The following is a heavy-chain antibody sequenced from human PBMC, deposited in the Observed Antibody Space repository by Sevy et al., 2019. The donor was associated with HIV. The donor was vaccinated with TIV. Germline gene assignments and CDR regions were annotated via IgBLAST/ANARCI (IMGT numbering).Heavy chain of an antibody. CDR3: TNFYGTGSYVDY. CDR2: IKEDGSEQ. Sequence: GGSLRLSCAASGLTFSSYWMSWVRQAPGKGLEWVANIKEDGSEQYYVDSVKGRFTVSRDNAKNSLYLQMNSLRAEDTAVYYCTNFYGTGSYVDYWGQGTLVTVSS. J-gene: IGHJ4*02. V-gene: IGHV3-7*01. D-gene: IGHD6-19*01. CDR1: GLTFSSYW.